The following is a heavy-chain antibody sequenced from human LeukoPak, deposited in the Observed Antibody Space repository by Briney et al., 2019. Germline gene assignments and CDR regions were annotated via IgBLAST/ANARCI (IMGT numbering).Heavy chain of an antibody. J-gene: IGHJ6*03. D-gene: IGHD3-3*01. Sequence: SVKVSCKASGGTFSSYAISWVRQAPGQGLEWMGGIIPIFGTANYAQKFQGRVTITTDESTSTAYMELSSLRSEDTAVYYCARSDYYYYYMDVRGKGTTVTVSS. CDR2: IIPIFGTA. CDR3: ARSDYYYYYMDV. CDR1: GGTFSSYA. V-gene: IGHV1-69*05.